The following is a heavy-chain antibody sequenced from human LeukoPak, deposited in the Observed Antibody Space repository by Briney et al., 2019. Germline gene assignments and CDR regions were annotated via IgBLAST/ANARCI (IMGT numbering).Heavy chain of an antibody. CDR2: IRSKTYAGTT. CDR1: GFPFSFYE. CDR3: TRDTNYYDSSGYYHLFDY. V-gene: IGHV3-49*04. D-gene: IGHD3-22*01. J-gene: IGHJ4*02. Sequence: SLRLSCAVSGFPFSFYEINWVRQAPGKGLEWVGFIRSKTYAGTTEYAASVKGRFTISRDDSKSIAYLQMNSLKTEDTALYYCTRDTNYYDSSGYYHLFDYWGQGTLVTVSS.